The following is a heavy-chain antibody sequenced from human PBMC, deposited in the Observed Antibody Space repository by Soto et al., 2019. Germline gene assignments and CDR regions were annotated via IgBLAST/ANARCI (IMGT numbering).Heavy chain of an antibody. D-gene: IGHD5-18*01. J-gene: IGHJ4*02. CDR2: ISDDGSNK. V-gene: IGHV3-30*18. CDR3: AKEAGIRPARYYFDY. CDR1: GFTFSSYG. Sequence: QVQLVESGGGVVQPGRSLRLSCAASGFTFSSYGMHWVRQAPGKALEWVAVISDDGSNKYYADSVKGRFTISRDNSKNTLYLQMNSLRAEDTAVYYCAKEAGIRPARYYFDYWGQGTLVTVSS.